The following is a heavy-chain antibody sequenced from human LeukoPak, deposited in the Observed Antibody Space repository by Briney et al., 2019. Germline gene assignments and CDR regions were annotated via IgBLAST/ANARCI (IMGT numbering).Heavy chain of an antibody. CDR3: ARGLYSSSWYGDYYYYGMDV. CDR1: GFTLSSYD. V-gene: IGHV3-13*01. D-gene: IGHD6-13*01. Sequence: GGSLRLSCAASGFTLSSYDMHWVRQATGKGLEWVSAIGTAGDTYYPGSVKGRFTISRENAKNSLYLQMNSLRAGDTAVYYCARGLYSSSWYGDYYYYGMDVWGQGTTVTVSS. J-gene: IGHJ6*02. CDR2: IGTAGDT.